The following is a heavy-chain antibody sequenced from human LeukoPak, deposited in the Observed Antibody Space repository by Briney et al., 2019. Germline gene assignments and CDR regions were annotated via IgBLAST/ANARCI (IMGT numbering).Heavy chain of an antibody. D-gene: IGHD3-22*01. V-gene: IGHV1-69*05. J-gene: IGHJ4*02. CDR1: GGTFSSYA. CDR2: IIPIFGTA. Sequence: SVKVSCKASGGTFSSYAISWVRQALGQGLEWMGGIIPIFGTANYAQKFQGRVTITTDESTSTAYMELSSLRSEDTAVYYCARGSQDSSGYYYVGFDYWGQGTLVTVSS. CDR3: ARGSQDSSGYYYVGFDY.